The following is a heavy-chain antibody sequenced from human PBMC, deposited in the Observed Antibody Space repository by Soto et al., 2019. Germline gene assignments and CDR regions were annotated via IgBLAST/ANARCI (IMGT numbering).Heavy chain of an antibody. CDR2: INSAGSST. Sequence: EVQLVESGGGLVQPGGSLRLSCAASGFTFSSYWMHWVRQAQGKGLVCVSRINSAGSSTSYADSVKGRFTISRDNAKNTLYLEMNSLRGEDTAVYYCARGGSSGWQYYYYYGMDVWGQGTKVTVSS. V-gene: IGHV3-74*01. CDR3: ARGGSSGWQYYYYYGMDV. D-gene: IGHD6-19*01. CDR1: GFTFSSYW. J-gene: IGHJ6*02.